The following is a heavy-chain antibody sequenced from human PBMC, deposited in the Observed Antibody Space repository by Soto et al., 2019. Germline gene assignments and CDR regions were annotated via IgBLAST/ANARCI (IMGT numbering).Heavy chain of an antibody. CDR2: ISPMFGAA. D-gene: IGHD3-3*01. CDR1: GGTFNTYA. CDR3: AGEVQVYTPAFFY. J-gene: IGHJ4*02. V-gene: IGHV1-69*01. Sequence: QVQLVQSGAEMKKPGSSVKVSCQSSGGTFNTYAMNWVRQAPGQGPEWMGDISPMFGAANYAPKFQGRVTTTAEESTGTSYMQLSSVTSEDTALYFWAGEVQVYTPAFFYWGQGTLVPVS.